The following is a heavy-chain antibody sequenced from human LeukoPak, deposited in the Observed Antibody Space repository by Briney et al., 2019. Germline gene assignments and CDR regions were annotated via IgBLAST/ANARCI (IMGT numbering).Heavy chain of an antibody. CDR3: AKSLVMTTVTMGY. CDR1: GFTFSSYA. Sequence: GGSLRLSCAASGFTFSSYAMSWVRQAPGKGLEWVSAISGGGGSTYYADSVKGRFTISRDNSKNTLYLQMNSLRAEDTAVYYCAKSLVMTTVTMGYWGQGTLVTVSS. D-gene: IGHD4-17*01. J-gene: IGHJ4*02. CDR2: ISGGGGST. V-gene: IGHV3-23*01.